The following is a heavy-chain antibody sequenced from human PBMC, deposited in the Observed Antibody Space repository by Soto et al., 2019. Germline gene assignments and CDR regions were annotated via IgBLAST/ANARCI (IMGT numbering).Heavy chain of an antibody. CDR3: ARAKLWFGEKLYGGNWFDP. V-gene: IGHV3-21*01. D-gene: IGHD3-10*01. J-gene: IGHJ5*02. CDR2: ISSSSSYI. CDR1: GFTFSSYS. Sequence: PGGSLRLSCAASGFTFSSYSMNWVRQAPGKGLEWVSSISSSSSYIYYADSVKGRFTISRDNAKNSLYLQMNSLRAEDTAVYYCARAKLWFGEKLYGGNWFDPWGQGTLVTVSS.